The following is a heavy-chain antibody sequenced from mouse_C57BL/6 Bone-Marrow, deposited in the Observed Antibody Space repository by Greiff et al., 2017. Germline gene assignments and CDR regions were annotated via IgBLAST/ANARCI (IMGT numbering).Heavy chain of an antibody. V-gene: IGHV1-18*01. D-gene: IGHD1-1*01. CDR2: INPNNGGT. J-gene: IGHJ2*01. CDR1: GYTFTDYN. Sequence: VQLQQSGPELVKPGASVKIPCKASGYTFTDYNMDWVKQSHGKSLEWIGDINPNNGGTIYNQKFKGKATLTVDKSSSTAYMELRSLTSEDTAVYYCARRDYYGSTFYWFDYWGQGTTLTVSS. CDR3: ARRDYYGSTFYWFDY.